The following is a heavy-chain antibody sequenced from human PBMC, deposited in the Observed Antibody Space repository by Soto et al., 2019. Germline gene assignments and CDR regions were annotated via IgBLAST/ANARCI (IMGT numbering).Heavy chain of an antibody. D-gene: IGHD6-19*01. J-gene: IGHJ4*02. CDR1: GGSISSYY. Sequence: SETLSLTCTVSGGSISSYYWSWIRQPPGKGLEWIGYIYYSGSTNYNPSLKSRVTISVDTSKNQFSLKLSSVTAADTAVYYCERDTLAGHYYFDYWGQGTLVTVSS. CDR2: IYYSGST. V-gene: IGHV4-59*01. CDR3: ERDTLAGHYYFDY.